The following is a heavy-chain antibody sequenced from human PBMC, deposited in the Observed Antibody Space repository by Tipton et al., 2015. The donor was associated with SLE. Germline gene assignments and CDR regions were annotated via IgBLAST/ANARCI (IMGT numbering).Heavy chain of an antibody. CDR1: GYTFSNYG. CDR3: ARGRMTRYGFDI. Sequence: QSGAEVKKAGASMKVSCKASGYTFSNYGISWVRRAPGQGLEWMGWISTYNGNTNSAQKLQGRVTMTTDTSTSTAYMELRSLRSDDTAVYYCARGRMTRYGFDIWGQGTMVTVSS. D-gene: IGHD2-21*02. J-gene: IGHJ3*02. V-gene: IGHV1-18*01. CDR2: ISTYNGNT.